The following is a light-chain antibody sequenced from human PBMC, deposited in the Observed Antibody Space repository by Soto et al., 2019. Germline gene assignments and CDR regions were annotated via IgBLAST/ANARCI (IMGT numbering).Light chain of an antibody. J-gene: IGLJ1*01. CDR2: DVS. V-gene: IGLV2-14*01. Sequence: ALTQPASVSGSPGQSITISCTGTSSDVGGYNYVSWYQQHPGKAPKLMMYDVSNRPSGVSNRFSGSKSGNTASLTISGLQAEDEADYYCSSYTSSSTLLYVFGTGTKVT. CDR1: SSDVGGYNY. CDR3: SSYTSSSTLLYV.